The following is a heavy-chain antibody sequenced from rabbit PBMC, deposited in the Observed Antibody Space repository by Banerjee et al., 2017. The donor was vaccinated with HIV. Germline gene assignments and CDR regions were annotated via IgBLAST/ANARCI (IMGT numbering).Heavy chain of an antibody. J-gene: IGHJ4*01. CDR2: IYAGSGST. V-gene: IGHV1S7*01. D-gene: IGHD6-1*01. Sequence: QLEESGGGLVTPGGTLTLTCTASGFTISSYHMGWVRQAPGKGLEWIGDIYAGSGSTYYASWVNGRFTISSHNAQNTLYLQLNSLTVADTATYFCVRDAAYVDDGVTFNLWGPGTLVTVS. CDR1: GFTISSYH. CDR3: VRDAAYVDDGVTFNL.